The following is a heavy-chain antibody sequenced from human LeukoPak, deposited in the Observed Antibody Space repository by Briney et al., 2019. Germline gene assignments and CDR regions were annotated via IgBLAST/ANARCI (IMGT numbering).Heavy chain of an antibody. J-gene: IGHJ1*01. CDR3: AVERGEKYCSGGSCYWRGYFQH. V-gene: IGHV4-34*01. CDR1: GGSFSGYY. Sequence: SETLSLTCAVYGGSFSGYYWSWIRQPPGKGLEWIGEINHSGSTNYNPSLKSRVTISVDTSKNQFSLKLSSVTAADTAVYYCAVERGEKYCSGGSCYWRGYFQHWGQGTLVTVSS. CDR2: INHSGST. D-gene: IGHD2-15*01.